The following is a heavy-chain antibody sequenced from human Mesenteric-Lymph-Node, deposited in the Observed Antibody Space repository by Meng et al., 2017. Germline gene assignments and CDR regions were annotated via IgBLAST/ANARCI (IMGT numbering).Heavy chain of an antibody. J-gene: IGHJ4*02. CDR2: INPNSGGT. V-gene: IGHV1-2*06. CDR3: ARDLALDLYYYDSSGYYSLDY. Sequence: ASVKVSCKASGYTFTGYYMHWVRQAPGQGLEWMGRINPNSGGTNYAQTFQGRVTMTRDTSISTAYMELSRLRSDDTAVYYCARDLALDLYYYDSSGYYSLDYWGQGTLVTVSS. D-gene: IGHD3-22*01. CDR1: GYTFTGYY.